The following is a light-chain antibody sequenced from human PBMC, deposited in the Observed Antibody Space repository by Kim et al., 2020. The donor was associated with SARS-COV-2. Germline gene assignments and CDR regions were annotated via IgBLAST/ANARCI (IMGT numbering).Light chain of an antibody. V-gene: IGKV1-27*01. CDR3: QKDYTGPRT. Sequence: AAVGDRLTITSRRSQGIRNYLDWYQQKARQTPKPLIYSASTLQTGVPTQIRGRGSGTDFTLTISSVQAEDVATYYCQKDYTGPRTFGGGTKVDIK. J-gene: IGKJ4*02. CDR1: QGIRNY. CDR2: SAS.